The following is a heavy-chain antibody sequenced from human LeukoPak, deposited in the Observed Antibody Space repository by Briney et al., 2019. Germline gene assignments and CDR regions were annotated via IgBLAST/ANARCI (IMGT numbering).Heavy chain of an antibody. V-gene: IGHV4-34*01. Sequence: SETLSLTCAVYGGSFSGYYWSWIRQPPGKGLEWIGEINHSGSTNYNPSLKSRVTISVDTPKNQFSLKLSSVTAADTAVYYCARRRYYDYVWGSPFDYWGQGTLVTVSS. J-gene: IGHJ4*02. CDR2: INHSGST. CDR1: GGSFSGYY. CDR3: ARRRYYDYVWGSPFDY. D-gene: IGHD3-16*01.